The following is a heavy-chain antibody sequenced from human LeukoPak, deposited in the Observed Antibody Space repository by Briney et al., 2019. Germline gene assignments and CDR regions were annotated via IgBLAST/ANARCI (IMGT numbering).Heavy chain of an antibody. CDR3: ARDTGKSGYPDY. J-gene: IGHJ4*02. CDR2: IYSSGII. V-gene: IGHV4-4*07. Sequence: PSETLSLTCTVSGRSISSYYWSWIRQPAGKAPEWIGRIYSSGIINYNPSLKSRVTISLDNSKNQLCLKLSYVTAADTAVYYCARDTGKSGYPDYWGQGTLVTVSS. D-gene: IGHD3-3*01. CDR1: GRSISSYY.